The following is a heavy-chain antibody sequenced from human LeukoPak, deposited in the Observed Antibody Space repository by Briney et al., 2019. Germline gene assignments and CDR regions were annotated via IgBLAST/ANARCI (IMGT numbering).Heavy chain of an antibody. CDR1: GFTFSSYG. Sequence: GGSLRLSCAASGFTFSSYGMHWVRQAPGKGLEWVAFIRYDGSNKYYADSVKGRFTISRDNSKNTLYLQMNSLRAEDTAVYYCAKVDPLKSPYYYDSSGLGAFDIWGQGKMVTVSS. D-gene: IGHD3-22*01. CDR2: IRYDGSNK. J-gene: IGHJ3*02. V-gene: IGHV3-30*02. CDR3: AKVDPLKSPYYYDSSGLGAFDI.